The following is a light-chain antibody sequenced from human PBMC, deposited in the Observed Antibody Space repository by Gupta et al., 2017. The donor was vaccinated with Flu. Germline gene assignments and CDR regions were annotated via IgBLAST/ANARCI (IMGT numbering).Light chain of an antibody. CDR3: QQLHTYPPFS. Sequence: DIQLTQSPSFLSASVGDRVSITCRASQDIRYYLAWYQQKPGMAPELLIYAASTLQSRVPSRFSGSGSGTEFTLTISSLQPEDFGTYYCQQLHTYPPFSFGQGTKLEIK. V-gene: IGKV1-9*01. CDR2: AAS. CDR1: QDIRYY. J-gene: IGKJ2*03.